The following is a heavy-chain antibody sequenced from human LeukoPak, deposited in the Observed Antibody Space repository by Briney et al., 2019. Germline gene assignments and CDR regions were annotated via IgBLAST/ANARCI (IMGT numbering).Heavy chain of an antibody. J-gene: IGHJ4*02. CDR2: IYYSGST. CDR1: GGSISSISYY. V-gene: IGHV4-61*05. Sequence: SETLSLTCTISGGSISSISYYWGWIRQPPGKGLEWIGYIYYSGSTNYNPSLKSRVTISVDTSKNQFSLKLSSVTAADTAVYYCARGVLWDTGSYFDYWGQGTLVTVSS. D-gene: IGHD3-10*01. CDR3: ARGVLWDTGSYFDY.